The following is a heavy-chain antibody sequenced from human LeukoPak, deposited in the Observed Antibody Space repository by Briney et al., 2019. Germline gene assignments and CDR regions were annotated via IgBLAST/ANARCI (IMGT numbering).Heavy chain of an antibody. CDR2: IYHSGST. Sequence: SETLSLTCTVSGYSISSGYYWGWIRQPPGKGLEWIGSIYHSGSTYYNPSLKSRVTISVDTSKNQFSLKLSSVTAADTAVYYCARDARIAAAGTPWEYYYGMDVWGQGTTVTVSS. D-gene: IGHD6-13*01. CDR1: GYSISSGYY. CDR3: ARDARIAAAGTPWEYYYGMDV. J-gene: IGHJ6*02. V-gene: IGHV4-38-2*02.